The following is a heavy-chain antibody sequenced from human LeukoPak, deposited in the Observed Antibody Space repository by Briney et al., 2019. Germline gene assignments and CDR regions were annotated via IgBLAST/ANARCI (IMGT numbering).Heavy chain of an antibody. Sequence: GGSLRLSCAASGSTFSSYWMSWVRQAPGKGLEWVANIKQDGSDKYYVDSVKGRFTISRDNAKNSLYLQMNSLRAEDTAVYYCAKGGDSSGYYFSDDYWGQGTLVTVSS. CDR2: IKQDGSDK. V-gene: IGHV3-7*01. D-gene: IGHD3-22*01. CDR3: AKGGDSSGYYFSDDY. CDR1: GSTFSSYW. J-gene: IGHJ4*02.